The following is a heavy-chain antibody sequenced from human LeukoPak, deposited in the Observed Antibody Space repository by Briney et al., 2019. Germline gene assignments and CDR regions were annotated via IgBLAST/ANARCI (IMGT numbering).Heavy chain of an antibody. CDR3: ARCYHGSGSYNYYYYYMDV. V-gene: IGHV4-34*01. Sequence: SETLSLTCAVYGGSFSGYYWSWIRQPPGKGLEWIGEINHSGSTNYNPSLKSRVTISVDTSKNQFSLKLSSVTAADTAVYYCARCYHGSGSYNYYYYYMDVWGKGTTVTVSS. CDR2: INHSGST. D-gene: IGHD3-10*01. CDR1: GGSFSGYY. J-gene: IGHJ6*03.